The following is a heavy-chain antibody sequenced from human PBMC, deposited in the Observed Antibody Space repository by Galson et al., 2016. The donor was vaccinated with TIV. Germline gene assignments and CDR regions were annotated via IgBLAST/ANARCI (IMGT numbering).Heavy chain of an antibody. D-gene: IGHD5-18*01. CDR1: GFTFSTQS. V-gene: IGHV3-48*01. CDR3: ARGLGNSKYYTHRFNP. J-gene: IGHJ5*02. Sequence: SLRLSCAASGFTFSTQSMNWFRQAPGRGLEWISYISSSGAAIYYADSVKGRFTISRDNVKNSLYLQMNSLRAEDTAVYYCARGLGNSKYYTHRFNPWGHGTLVTVSS. CDR2: ISSSGAAI.